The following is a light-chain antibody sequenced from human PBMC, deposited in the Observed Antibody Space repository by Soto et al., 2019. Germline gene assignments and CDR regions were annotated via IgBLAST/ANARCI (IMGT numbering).Light chain of an antibody. Sequence: EIVLTQSPGTLSLSPGERATLSCRASQSVSSSYLAWYQQKPGQAPRLLIYGASSRATGIPDRFSGSGSGTYFTLNMSRLEPEDFAVYYCQQGDGSPCLTCGGGTKLESK. CDR2: GAS. V-gene: IGKV3-20*01. CDR1: QSVSSSY. CDR3: QQGDGSPCLT. J-gene: IGKJ4*01.